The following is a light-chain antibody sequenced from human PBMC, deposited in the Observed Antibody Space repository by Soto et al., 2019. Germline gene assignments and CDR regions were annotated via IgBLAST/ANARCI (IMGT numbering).Light chain of an antibody. CDR1: SSNIGAGYD. CDR2: GNS. V-gene: IGLV1-40*01. J-gene: IGLJ1*01. Sequence: QSVLTQPPSVSGAPGQRVTISCTGNSSNIGAGYDVHWYQQLPGTAPKLLMYGNSNRPSGVPDRFSGSKSGTSASLAITGLLAEDEADYHCQSYDRSLSAYVFGTGTKVTVL. CDR3: QSYDRSLSAYV.